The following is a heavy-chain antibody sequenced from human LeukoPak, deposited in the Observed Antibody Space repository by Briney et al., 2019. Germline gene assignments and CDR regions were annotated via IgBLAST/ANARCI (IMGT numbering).Heavy chain of an antibody. D-gene: IGHD5-12*01. Sequence: SETLSLTCAVSGYSLGKNYYWGWIRQSPGKGLEWIGRIYGRASTSYNPSLMNRVTMSVDTSKNHFSLQLTSVTAADTAVYYCAKYDYRSSASTKFDYWGPGIQVTVSS. J-gene: IGHJ4*02. V-gene: IGHV4-38-2*01. CDR3: AKYDYRSSASTKFDY. CDR1: GYSLGKNYY. CDR2: IYGRAST.